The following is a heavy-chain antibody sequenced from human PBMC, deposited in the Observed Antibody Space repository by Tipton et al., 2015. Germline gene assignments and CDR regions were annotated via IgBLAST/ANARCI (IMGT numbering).Heavy chain of an antibody. V-gene: IGHV3-48*02. CDR3: ARLGPIAAAGSSGMDV. J-gene: IGHJ6*02. D-gene: IGHD6-13*01. CDR1: GFTFGTYS. CDR2: ISSSGSNI. Sequence: SLRLSCTASGFTFGTYSMHWVRQAPGKGLEWVSYISSSGSNIHYADSVKGRFTISRDNAESSLYLQMNSLRDEDTAVYYCARLGPIAAAGSSGMDVWGQGTLVTVSS.